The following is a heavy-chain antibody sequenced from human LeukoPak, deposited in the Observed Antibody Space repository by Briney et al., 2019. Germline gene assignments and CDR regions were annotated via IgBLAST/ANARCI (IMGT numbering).Heavy chain of an antibody. J-gene: IGHJ3*02. CDR3: ASSLLYDYVWGSYRSIDAFDI. CDR1: GGSIRSSNW. D-gene: IGHD3-16*02. V-gene: IGHV4-4*02. CDR2: IYHSGST. Sequence: PSETLSLTCAVSGGSIRSSNWWSWVRQPPGKGLEWIGEIYHSGSTYYNPSLKSRVTISVDRSKNQFSLKLSSVTAADTAVYYCASSLLYDYVWGSYRSIDAFDIWGQGTMVTVSS.